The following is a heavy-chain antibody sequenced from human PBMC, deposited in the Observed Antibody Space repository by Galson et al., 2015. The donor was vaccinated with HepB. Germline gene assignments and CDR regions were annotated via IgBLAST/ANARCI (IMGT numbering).Heavy chain of an antibody. J-gene: IGHJ4*02. Sequence: SVKVSCKASGGTFSSYAISWVRQAPGQGLEWMGGIIPIFGTANYAQKFQGRVTITADESTSTAYMELSSLRSEDTAVYYCARDRSKSVAGTAPACDYWGQGTLVTVSS. D-gene: IGHD6-19*01. CDR1: GGTFSSYA. CDR3: ARDRSKSVAGTAPACDY. CDR2: IIPIFGTA. V-gene: IGHV1-69*13.